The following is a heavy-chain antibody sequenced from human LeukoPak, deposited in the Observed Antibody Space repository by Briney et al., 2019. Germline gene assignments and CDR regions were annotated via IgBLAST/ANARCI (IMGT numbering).Heavy chain of an antibody. CDR3: ARPGNTGIATRFDY. CDR2: ISYDGSNK. V-gene: IGHV3-30*04. J-gene: IGHJ4*02. D-gene: IGHD6-13*01. Sequence: GGSLRLSCAASGFTFSSYAMHWVRQAPGKGLEWVAVISYDGSNKYYADSVKGRFTISRDNSKNTLYLQMNSLRAEDTAVYYCARPGNTGIATRFDYWGQGTLVTVSS. CDR1: GFTFSSYA.